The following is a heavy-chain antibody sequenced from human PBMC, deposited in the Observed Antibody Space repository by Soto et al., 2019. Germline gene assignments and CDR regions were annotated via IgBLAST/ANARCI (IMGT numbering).Heavy chain of an antibody. CDR1: GYSISRGSY. CDR3: ARVHVMVVAGSTFDY. CDR2: IYHGGTT. V-gene: IGHV4-38-2*02. Sequence: PWETLSLTGTVSGYSISRGSYWAWIRQPPGKGPEWIASIYHGGTTFYNPSLKSRITISVDTSNNQFSLKLTSVTAAATAVYYCARVHVMVVAGSTFDYWGHGTLVTVSS. D-gene: IGHD6-19*01. J-gene: IGHJ4*01.